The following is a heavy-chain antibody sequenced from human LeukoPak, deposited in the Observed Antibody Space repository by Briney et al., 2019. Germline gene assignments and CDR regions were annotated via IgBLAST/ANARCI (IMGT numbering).Heavy chain of an antibody. D-gene: IGHD3-10*01. J-gene: IGHJ1*01. Sequence: ASVKLSCKVSGYTLTELSMHWVRQAPGKGLDWMGGVDPEDGETIYAQKFQGRVTMTEGTSTDTAYMELSSLRSEDTAVYYCATGFSYYYGSGSYIEHWGQGTLVTVSS. CDR3: ATGFSYYYGSGSYIEH. CDR2: VDPEDGET. CDR1: GYTLTELS. V-gene: IGHV1-24*01.